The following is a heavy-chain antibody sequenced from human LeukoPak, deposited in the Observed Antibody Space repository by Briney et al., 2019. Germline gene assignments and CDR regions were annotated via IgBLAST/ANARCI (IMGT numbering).Heavy chain of an antibody. Sequence: PGRSLRLSCAASGFNFSTYAMHWVRQASGKGLEWVAVITFDGDYKYYGDSVRGRFSISRDISKSMLYLQMNSLIPEDTAVYYCARDNKLPQPPFDPWGQGTLVTVSS. D-gene: IGHD1/OR15-1a*01. V-gene: IGHV3-30*04. J-gene: IGHJ5*02. CDR2: ITFDGDYK. CDR1: GFNFSTYA. CDR3: ARDNKLPQPPFDP.